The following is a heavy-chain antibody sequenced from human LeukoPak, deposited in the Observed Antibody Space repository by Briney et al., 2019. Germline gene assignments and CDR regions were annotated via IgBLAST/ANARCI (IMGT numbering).Heavy chain of an antibody. V-gene: IGHV1-69*13. CDR2: IIPIFGTA. D-gene: IGHD6-19*01. J-gene: IGHJ3*02. Sequence: SVKVSCKASGGTFSSYAISWVRQAPGQGLEWRGGIIPIFGTANYAQKFQGRVTITPDESTSTAYMELSSLRSEDTAVYYCARDIHSSGWYRNAFDIWGQGTMVTVSS. CDR3: ARDIHSSGWYRNAFDI. CDR1: GGTFSSYA.